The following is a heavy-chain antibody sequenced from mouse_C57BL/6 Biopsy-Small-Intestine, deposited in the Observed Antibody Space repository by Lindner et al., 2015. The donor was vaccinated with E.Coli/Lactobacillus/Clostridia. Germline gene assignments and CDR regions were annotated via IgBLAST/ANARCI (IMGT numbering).Heavy chain of an antibody. J-gene: IGHJ2*01. CDR2: IYPGDDST. CDR1: GYTFTNYD. Sequence: VQLQESGPELVKPGTSVKLSCMASGYTFTNYDINWVKQRPGQGLEWIGWIYPGDDSTNYNEKFKGKATLTVDKFSSIAYMELHSLTSGDSAVYFCARERVYYDYDGDYFDYWGQGTTLTVSS. V-gene: IGHV1-85*01. CDR3: ARERVYYDYDGDYFDY. D-gene: IGHD2-4*01.